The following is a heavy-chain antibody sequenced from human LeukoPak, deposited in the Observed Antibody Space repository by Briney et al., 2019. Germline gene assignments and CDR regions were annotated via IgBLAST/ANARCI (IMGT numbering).Heavy chain of an antibody. CDR2: IRCYNGDT. CDR1: GYTFTSHG. V-gene: IGHV1-18*01. CDR3: ARDPTNTSGWYVYFDY. Sequence: AASVKVSCKASGYTFTSHGISWLRQAPGQGLEWMGWIRCYNGDTKYAQNFQGRVTMTTDASTSTAYMELRNLRSDDTAVYYCARDPTNTSGWYVYFDYWGQGTLVTVSS. D-gene: IGHD6-19*01. J-gene: IGHJ4*02.